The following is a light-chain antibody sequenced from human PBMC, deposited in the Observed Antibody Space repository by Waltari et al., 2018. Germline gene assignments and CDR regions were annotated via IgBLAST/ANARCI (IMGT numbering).Light chain of an antibody. J-gene: IGKJ1*01. V-gene: IGKV1-39*01. CDR3: QQSYNTPWT. CDR2: AAS. CDR1: QSISSY. Sequence: DIQMTQSPSSLSASVGDRVTITCRASQSISSYLNWYQQKPGKAPKLLIHAASSLQSGVPSRFSGSGSGTDFTLTISSLQPEDFATYYCQQSYNTPWTFGQGTKVEIK.